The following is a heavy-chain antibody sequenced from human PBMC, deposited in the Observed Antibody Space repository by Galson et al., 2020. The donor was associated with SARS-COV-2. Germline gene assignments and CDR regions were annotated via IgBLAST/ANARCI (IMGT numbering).Heavy chain of an antibody. Sequence: GESLKISCAASGFTFSSYGMHWVRQTPGKGLEWVAVIWYDGSNKYYADSVKGRITISRDNSKNTLYLQMNSLRAEDTAVYYCARDLRYFDWLLLSWGQGTLVTVSS. CDR2: IWYDGSNK. CDR1: GFTFSSYG. V-gene: IGHV3-33*01. CDR3: ARDLRYFDWLLLS. D-gene: IGHD3-9*01. J-gene: IGHJ5*02.